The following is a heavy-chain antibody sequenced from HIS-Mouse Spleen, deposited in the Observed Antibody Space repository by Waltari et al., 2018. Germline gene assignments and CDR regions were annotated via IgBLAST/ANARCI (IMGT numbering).Heavy chain of an antibody. CDR3: AREIRAFEY. J-gene: IGHJ4*02. V-gene: IGHV3-7*01. Sequence: EVQLVESGGGLVQPGGSLRLSCAASGFPFSCYWMRWVRQVPGKGLEWVANIKQDGSEKYYVDSVKGRFTISRDNAKNSLYLQMNSLRAEDTAVYYCAREIRAFEYWGQGTLVTVSS. CDR1: GFPFSCYW. CDR2: IKQDGSEK.